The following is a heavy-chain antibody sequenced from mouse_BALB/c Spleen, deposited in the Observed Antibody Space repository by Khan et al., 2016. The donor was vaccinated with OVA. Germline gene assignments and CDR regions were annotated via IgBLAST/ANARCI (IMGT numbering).Heavy chain of an antibody. CDR1: GFSLTNCG. V-gene: IGHV2-6-1*01. CDR3: ARQPYYHYNIMVY. Sequence: QVHPKESGPGLVAPSQSLSLTCTISGFSLTNCGVHWVRHPPGKGLEWPVVIWSDGSTTYNSALKSILPISKDNSKSQVFLKMNSLQTDDTAMNLCARQPYYHYNIMVYWGQGTTVTVSS. CDR2: IWSDGST. J-gene: IGHJ4*01. D-gene: IGHD2-10*01.